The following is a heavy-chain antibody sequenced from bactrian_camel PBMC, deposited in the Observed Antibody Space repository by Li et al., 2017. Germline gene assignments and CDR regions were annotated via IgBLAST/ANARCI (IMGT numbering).Heavy chain of an antibody. CDR1: GYFGCRYE. CDR3: AGQWGPTGLAFPPEEADFTY. D-gene: IGHD1*01. CDR2: VDSGSGAT. J-gene: IGHJ6*01. Sequence: VQLVESGGDSVQAGGSLRLSCTASGYFGCRYETAWYRQAPGTEREFVASVDSGSGATAYADFVKGRFTISQDKAKTTVFLQMMSLKPGDTATYYCAGQWGPTGLAFPPEEADFTYWGQGTQVTVS. V-gene: IGHV3S40*01.